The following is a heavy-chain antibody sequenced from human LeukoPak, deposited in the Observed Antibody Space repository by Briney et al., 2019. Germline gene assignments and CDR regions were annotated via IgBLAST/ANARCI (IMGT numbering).Heavy chain of an antibody. V-gene: IGHV4-59*08. CDR2: IYYSGST. Sequence: SETLPLTCTVSGGSISSYYWSWIRQPPGKGLEWIGYIYYSGSTNYNPSLKSRVTISVDTSKNQFSLKLSSVTAADTAVYYCARHSPGYCSSTSCYNYFDYLGQGTLVTVSS. D-gene: IGHD2-2*02. CDR3: ARHSPGYCSSTSCYNYFDY. J-gene: IGHJ4*02. CDR1: GGSISSYY.